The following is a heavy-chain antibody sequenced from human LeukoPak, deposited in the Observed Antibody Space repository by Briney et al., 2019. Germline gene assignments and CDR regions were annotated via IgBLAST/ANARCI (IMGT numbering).Heavy chain of an antibody. D-gene: IGHD6-13*01. CDR1: GGSFSGYY. CDR3: ARVFKQQLTN. J-gene: IGHJ4*02. Sequence: SETLSLTCAVYGGSFSGYYWSWIRQPPGKGLEWIGEINHSGSTNYNPSLKSRVTISVDTSKNQFSLKLSSVTAADTAVYYCARVFKQQLTNWGQGTLVTVSS. V-gene: IGHV4-34*01. CDR2: INHSGST.